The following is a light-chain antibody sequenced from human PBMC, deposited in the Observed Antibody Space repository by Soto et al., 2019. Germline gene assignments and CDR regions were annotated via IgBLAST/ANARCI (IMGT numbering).Light chain of an antibody. CDR1: SSDVGRYNY. Sequence: QSALTQPASVSGSPGQSITISCTGTSSDVGRYNYVSWYQQHPGKAPKLMTYEVSNRPSGVSDRFSGSKSGNTASLTISGLQAEDEADYFCSSFTSSSLYVFGTGTKLTAL. CDR2: EVS. V-gene: IGLV2-14*01. CDR3: SSFTSSSLYV. J-gene: IGLJ1*01.